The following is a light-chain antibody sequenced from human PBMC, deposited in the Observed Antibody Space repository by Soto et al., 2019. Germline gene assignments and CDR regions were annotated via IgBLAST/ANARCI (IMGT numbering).Light chain of an antibody. V-gene: IGKV1-5*03. CDR3: QQFNSYSST. Sequence: DIQMTQSPSTLSASVGDRVTITCRASQTISTWLAGYQQKPGKAPNLLLYKASSLQNGVPLTFICSGSGTEFTLTISSLQPDDFATYYCQQFNSYSSTFGQGTKVEIK. J-gene: IGKJ1*01. CDR1: QTISTW. CDR2: KAS.